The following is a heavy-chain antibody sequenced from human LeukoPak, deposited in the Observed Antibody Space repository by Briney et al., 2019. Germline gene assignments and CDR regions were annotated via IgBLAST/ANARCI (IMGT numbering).Heavy chain of an antibody. CDR1: GLSVSSNY. CDR3: AREDKVTPFDY. J-gene: IGHJ4*02. CDR2: IYSGGST. D-gene: IGHD4-23*01. V-gene: IGHV3-66*01. Sequence: PGGSLRLSCAASGLSVSSNYMSWVRQAPGKGLEWVSVIYSGGSTYYADSVKGRFTISRDNSKNTLYLQMNSLRAEDTAVYYCAREDKVTPFDYWGQGTLVTVSS.